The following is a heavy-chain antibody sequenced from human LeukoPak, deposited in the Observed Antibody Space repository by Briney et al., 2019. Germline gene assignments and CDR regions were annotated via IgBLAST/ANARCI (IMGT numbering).Heavy chain of an antibody. D-gene: IGHD5-18*01. CDR3: ARDQGSGYSYGLLY. Sequence: PGGSLRLSCAASGFTFSSYWMSWVRQAPGKGLEWVSSISSSSSYIYYADSVKGRFTISRDNAKNSLYLQMNSLRAEDTAVYYCARDQGSGYSYGLLYWGQGTLVTVSS. J-gene: IGHJ4*02. CDR2: ISSSSSYI. CDR1: GFTFSSYW. V-gene: IGHV3-21*01.